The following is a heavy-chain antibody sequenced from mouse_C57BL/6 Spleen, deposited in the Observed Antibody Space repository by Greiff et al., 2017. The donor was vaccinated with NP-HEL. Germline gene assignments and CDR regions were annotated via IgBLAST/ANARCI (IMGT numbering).Heavy chain of an antibody. CDR1: GYAFSSSW. J-gene: IGHJ3*01. Sequence: QVQLQQSGPELVKPGASVKISCKASGYAFSSSWMNWVKQRPGKGLEWIGRIYPGDGDTNYNGKFKGKATLTADKSSSTAYMQLSSLTSEDSAVYFCARGDYDVWFAYWGQGTLVTVSA. D-gene: IGHD2-4*01. CDR3: ARGDYDVWFAY. V-gene: IGHV1-82*01. CDR2: IYPGDGDT.